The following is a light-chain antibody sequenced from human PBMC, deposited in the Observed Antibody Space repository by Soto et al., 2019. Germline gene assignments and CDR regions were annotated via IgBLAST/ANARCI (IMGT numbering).Light chain of an antibody. CDR1: QSIRGW. Sequence: DIQMTQSPSTLSASVGDRVTITCRASQSIRGWLAWLQQQPGNAPKLLIYAASNLESAVPSRFSGSGSGTDFTLTINGLQPDDFATYYCQQYITSPWTFGQGTKVEI. CDR2: AAS. J-gene: IGKJ1*01. V-gene: IGKV1-5*03. CDR3: QQYITSPWT.